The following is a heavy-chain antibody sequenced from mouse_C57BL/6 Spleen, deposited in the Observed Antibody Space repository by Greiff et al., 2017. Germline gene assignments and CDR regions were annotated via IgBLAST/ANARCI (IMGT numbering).Heavy chain of an antibody. D-gene: IGHD1-1*01. Sequence: VKLVESGAELARPGASVKMSCKASGYTFTSYTMHWVKQRPGQGLEWIGYINPSSGYTKYNQKFKDKATLTADKSSSTAYMQLSSLTSEDSAVYYCARRVSYPYAMDYWGQGTSVTVSS. CDR2: INPSSGYT. J-gene: IGHJ4*01. V-gene: IGHV1-4*01. CDR3: ARRVSYPYAMDY. CDR1: GYTFTSYT.